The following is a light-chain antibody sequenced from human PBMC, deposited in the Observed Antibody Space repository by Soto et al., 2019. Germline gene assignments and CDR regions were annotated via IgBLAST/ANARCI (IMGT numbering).Light chain of an antibody. CDR2: EAS. V-gene: IGKV1-9*01. J-gene: IGKJ5*01. CDR3: QQLYTLPFT. CDR1: HDISTF. Sequence: DIQMTQSPSSLSASVGDRVTITCRASHDISTFLAWYQQKPGKAPKLLIYEASTLQSGVPSRFSGSGSGTEFTLTISGLLPEDFAAYHCQQLYTLPFTFGQGTRLEIK.